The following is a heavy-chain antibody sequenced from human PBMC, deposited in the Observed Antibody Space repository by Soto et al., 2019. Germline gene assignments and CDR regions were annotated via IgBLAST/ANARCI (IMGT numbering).Heavy chain of an antibody. CDR3: AVGELGPSTYYYYGMDV. D-gene: IGHD3-10*01. J-gene: IGHJ6*02. Sequence: QLQLQESGPGLVKPSETLSLTCTVSGGSISSSSYYWVWIRQPPGQGLEWIGSIYYSGSTYYNPSLKSRVTISVDTSKNQFSLKLRSVTAADTAVYYCAVGELGPSTYYYYGMDVWGQGTTVTVSS. CDR2: IYYSGST. V-gene: IGHV4-39*01. CDR1: GGSISSSSYY.